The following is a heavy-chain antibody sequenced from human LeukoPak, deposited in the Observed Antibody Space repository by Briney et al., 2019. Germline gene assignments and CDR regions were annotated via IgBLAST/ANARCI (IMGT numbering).Heavy chain of an antibody. CDR3: AGAYCGGDCYSEAECYYYGMDV. CDR2: INHSGST. Sequence: PSETLSLTCAVYGGSFSGYYWSWIRQPPGKGLEWIGEINHSGSTNYNPSLKSRVTISVDTSKNQFSLKLSSVTAADTAVYYCAGAYCGGDCYSEAECYYYGMDVWGQGTTVTASS. CDR1: GGSFSGYY. J-gene: IGHJ6*02. V-gene: IGHV4-34*01. D-gene: IGHD2-21*02.